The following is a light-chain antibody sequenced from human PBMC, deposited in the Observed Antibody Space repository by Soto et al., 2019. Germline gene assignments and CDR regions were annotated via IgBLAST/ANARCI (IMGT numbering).Light chain of an antibody. V-gene: IGKV3-15*01. Sequence: EIVMTQSPATLSVSPGARATLSCRASQNVNSNLAWYQQKPGQAPRLLIHGASTRATGIPGRFSGSGSGTEFTLTISSLQSEDFAVYYCQQYNNWPPLTFGGGTKVEIK. CDR1: QNVNSN. CDR2: GAS. CDR3: QQYNNWPPLT. J-gene: IGKJ4*01.